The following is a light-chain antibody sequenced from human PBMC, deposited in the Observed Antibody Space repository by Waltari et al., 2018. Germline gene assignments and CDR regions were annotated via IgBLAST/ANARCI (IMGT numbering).Light chain of an antibody. V-gene: IGKV3-20*01. Sequence: NVLTQSPGTLSSSPGERATLSCRASLRVSRTLARYPQKPGQAPRLLIYDASTRATGIPDRFSGSGSGTAFSLTISRLEPEDFAVYYCQKYGTLPATFGQGTKVEIK. CDR1: LRVSRT. CDR2: DAS. J-gene: IGKJ1*01. CDR3: QKYGTLPAT.